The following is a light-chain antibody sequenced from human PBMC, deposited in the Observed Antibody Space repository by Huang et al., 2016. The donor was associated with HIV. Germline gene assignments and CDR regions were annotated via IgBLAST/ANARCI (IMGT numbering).Light chain of an antibody. CDR1: QNSTNNF. V-gene: IGKV3-20*01. J-gene: IGKJ4*01. Sequence: DIVLTQSPGTLSLSPRERAALSCRASQNSTNNFLAWYQQRSGQTPRLLIYGASNRAMGIPYRCSGSGSGTDFTLIISRLEPQDSAVYYCQQYLSSPLTFGGGTNVEIK. CDR2: GAS. CDR3: QQYLSSPLT.